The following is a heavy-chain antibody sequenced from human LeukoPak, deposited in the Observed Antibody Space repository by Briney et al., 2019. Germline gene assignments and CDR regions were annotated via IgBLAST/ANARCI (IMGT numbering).Heavy chain of an antibody. J-gene: IGHJ6*03. V-gene: IGHV4-39*07. CDR1: GGSISSSSYY. CDR3: ARRAPTRDYYYYMDV. Sequence: SETLSLTCTVSGGSISSSSYYWGWIRQPPGKGLEWIGSIYYSGSTYYNPSLKSRVTISVDTSKNQFSLKLSSVTAADTAVYYCARRAPTRDYYYYMDVWGKGTTATVSS. D-gene: IGHD2-15*01. CDR2: IYYSGST.